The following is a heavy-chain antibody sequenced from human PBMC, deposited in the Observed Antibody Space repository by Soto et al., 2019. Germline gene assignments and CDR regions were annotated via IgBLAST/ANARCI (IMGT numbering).Heavy chain of an antibody. Sequence: ASVKVSCKASGYTFTSYGISWVRQAPGQGLEWMGWISAYNGNTNYAQKLQGRVTMTTDTSTSTAYMELRSLRSDDTAVYYCARDSQRGSYSGDFDYGGQGTLVTVSS. CDR3: ARDSQRGSYSGDFDY. CDR2: ISAYNGNT. J-gene: IGHJ4*02. D-gene: IGHD1-26*01. CDR1: GYTFTSYG. V-gene: IGHV1-18*01.